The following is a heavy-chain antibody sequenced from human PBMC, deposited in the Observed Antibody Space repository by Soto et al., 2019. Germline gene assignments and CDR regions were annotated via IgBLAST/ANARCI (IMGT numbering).Heavy chain of an antibody. D-gene: IGHD5-18*01. CDR3: ARLGYSYGLPNYYFDY. Sequence: GGSLRLSCAASGFTVSSNYMSWVRQAPGKGLEWVSVIYSGGSTYYADSVKGRFTISRDNSKNTLYLQMNSLRAEDTAVYYCARLGYSYGLPNYYFDYWGQGILVTVSS. CDR2: IYSGGST. J-gene: IGHJ4*02. CDR1: GFTVSSNY. V-gene: IGHV3-53*01.